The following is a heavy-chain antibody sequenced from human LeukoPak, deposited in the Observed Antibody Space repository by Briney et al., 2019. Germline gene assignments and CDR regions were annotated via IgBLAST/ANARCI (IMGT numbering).Heavy chain of an antibody. D-gene: IGHD1-1*01. Sequence: SETLSLTCTVSGGSISSGGYYWSWIRQHPGKGLEWIGYIYYSGSTYYNPSLKSRVTISVDTSKNQFSLKLSSVTAADTAVYYCARESDDIGGTTTDAFDIWGQGTMVTVSS. CDR1: GGSISSGGYY. V-gene: IGHV4-31*03. J-gene: IGHJ3*02. CDR2: IYYSGST. CDR3: ARESDDIGGTTTDAFDI.